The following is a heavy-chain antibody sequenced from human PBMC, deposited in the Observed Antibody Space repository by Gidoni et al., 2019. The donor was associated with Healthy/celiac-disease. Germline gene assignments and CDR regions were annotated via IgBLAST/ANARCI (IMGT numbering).Heavy chain of an antibody. Sequence: EVQLLESGGGLVQPGGSLRLSCAASGFPFSSYAMRWVRQAPGKGLEWVSAISGSGGSTYYADSGKGRFTISRDNSKNTLYLQMNSLRAEDTAVYYCAKDTAELGYCSGGSCPSFDYWGQGTLVTVSS. V-gene: IGHV3-23*01. D-gene: IGHD2-15*01. CDR2: ISGSGGST. CDR1: GFPFSSYA. J-gene: IGHJ4*02. CDR3: AKDTAELGYCSGGSCPSFDY.